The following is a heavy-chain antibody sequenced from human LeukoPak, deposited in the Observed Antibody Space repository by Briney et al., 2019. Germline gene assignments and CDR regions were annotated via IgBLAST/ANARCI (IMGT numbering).Heavy chain of an antibody. D-gene: IGHD2-21*02. CDR2: ISASSGTR. CDR3: AKRVGTAVGFDS. V-gene: IGHV3-23*01. Sequence: GGSLRLSCAASGFTFARSAMNWVRQAPGKGLEWVSGISASSGTRIYADSVNGRFTISRDNSKNTLYLQMNSLRAEDTGVYFCAKRVGTAVGFDSWGQGTLVTVSS. J-gene: IGHJ4*02. CDR1: GFTFARSA.